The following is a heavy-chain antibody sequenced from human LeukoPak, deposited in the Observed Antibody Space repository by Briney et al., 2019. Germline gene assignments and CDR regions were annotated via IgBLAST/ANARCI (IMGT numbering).Heavy chain of an antibody. CDR2: LSGTGGST. J-gene: IGHJ4*02. CDR1: GFTFSRHA. D-gene: IGHD5-12*01. V-gene: IGHV3-23*01. Sequence: GGSLRLSCEAAGFTFSRHAMSWVRQAPGKGLEWVSSLSGTGGSTYYADSVKGRLTVSRDNSRNMLYLEMNSLRAEDTAVYYCAREFGWLDSGYDGLSLGFDYWGQGTLVTVSS. CDR3: AREFGWLDSGYDGLSLGFDY.